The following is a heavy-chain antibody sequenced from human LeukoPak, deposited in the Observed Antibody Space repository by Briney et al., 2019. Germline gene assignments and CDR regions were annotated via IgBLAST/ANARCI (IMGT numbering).Heavy chain of an antibody. CDR1: GFTFSSYG. D-gene: IGHD6-13*01. Sequence: PGRSLRLSCAASGFTFSSYGMHWVRQAPGKGLEWVAVIWYDGSNKYYADSVKGRFTISRDNSKNTLYLQMNSLRAEDTAVYYCVRDLAAADQPPFRYYYYGMDVWGQGTTVTVSS. V-gene: IGHV3-33*01. J-gene: IGHJ6*02. CDR3: VRDLAAADQPPFRYYYYGMDV. CDR2: IWYDGSNK.